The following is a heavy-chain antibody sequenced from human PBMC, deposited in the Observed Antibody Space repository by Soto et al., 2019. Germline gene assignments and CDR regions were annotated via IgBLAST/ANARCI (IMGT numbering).Heavy chain of an antibody. V-gene: IGHV1-18*01. Sequence: ASVKVSCKASGYTFTSYGISWVRQAPGQGIGWMGWISAYNGNTNYAQKLQGRVTMTTDTSTSTAYMELRSLRSDDTAVYYCARIKHPMVAGRGAWFAPRGQGTLVTVSS. D-gene: IGHD6-19*01. CDR2: ISAYNGNT. CDR3: ARIKHPMVAGRGAWFAP. CDR1: GYTFTSYG. J-gene: IGHJ5*02.